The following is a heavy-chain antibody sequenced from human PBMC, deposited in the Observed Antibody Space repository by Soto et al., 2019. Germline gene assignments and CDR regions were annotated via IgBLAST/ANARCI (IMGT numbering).Heavy chain of an antibody. CDR2: ISYDGSNK. D-gene: IGHD6-19*01. CDR1: GFTFSSYG. CDR3: AKDGAGWLEHWFDP. J-gene: IGHJ5*02. Sequence: QVQLVESGGGVVQPGRSLRLSCAASGFTFSSYGMHWVRQAPGKGLEWVAVISYDGSNKYYADSVKGRFTISRDNSKNTLYLQMNSRRAEDKAVYYCAKDGAGWLEHWFDPWGQGTLVTGSS. V-gene: IGHV3-30*18.